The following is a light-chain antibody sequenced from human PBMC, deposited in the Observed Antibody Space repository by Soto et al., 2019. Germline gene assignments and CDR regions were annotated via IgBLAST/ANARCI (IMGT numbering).Light chain of an antibody. Sequence: QSVLTQPASVSGSPGQSITISCTGTSSDVGNNNYVSWYQHNPGRAPKVMICDVTNRPSGVSNRSSGSKSGNTASLTISGLQDEDEADYYCSSFTGSSYVFGTGTKVTVL. CDR3: SSFTGSSYV. V-gene: IGLV2-14*03. CDR1: SSDVGNNNY. J-gene: IGLJ1*01. CDR2: DVT.